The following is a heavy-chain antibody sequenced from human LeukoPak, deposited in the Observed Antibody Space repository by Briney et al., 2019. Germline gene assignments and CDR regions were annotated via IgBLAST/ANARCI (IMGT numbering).Heavy chain of an antibody. CDR2: FNPSAVTT. D-gene: IGHD5-18*01. CDR1: GYTFTSHY. J-gene: IGHJ6*02. V-gene: IGHV1-46*01. CDR3: ARDLTQSQSNGWSYSMDV. Sequence: GASVKVSCKASGYTFTSHYMHWVRQAPGQGLEWIGIFNPSAVTTSYAQNFQGRVTMTRDTSTSRIYMELSSLRSEDTAVYFCARDLTQSQSNGWSYSMDVWGQGTTVVVSS.